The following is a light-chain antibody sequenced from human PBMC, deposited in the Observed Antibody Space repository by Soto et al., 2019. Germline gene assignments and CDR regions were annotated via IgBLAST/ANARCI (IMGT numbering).Light chain of an antibody. J-gene: IGKJ3*01. CDR3: QQFRDSRFT. Sequence: EIVLTQSPGTLSLSPGQRATLSCRASQSISSSSLAWYQQRPGQAPRLLIYGASSRATGVPDRFSGSGSETEFTLTISRLEPEDFAVYYCQQFRDSRFTFGPGTKVDIK. CDR1: QSISSSS. V-gene: IGKV3-20*01. CDR2: GAS.